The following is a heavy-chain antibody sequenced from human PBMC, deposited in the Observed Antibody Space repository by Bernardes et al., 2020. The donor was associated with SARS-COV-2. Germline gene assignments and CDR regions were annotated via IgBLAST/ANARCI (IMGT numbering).Heavy chain of an antibody. Sequence: AGSLSLSCAASGFTFSSYVMSWVRQAPGKGLEWVSAISGSGVSMDYADSVKGRFTISRDNSKNTVFLQMNSLRAEDTAVYYCAKEGGYYDLWSGYSGAFDYWGQGSLVTVSS. J-gene: IGHJ4*02. CDR1: GFTFSSYV. V-gene: IGHV3-23*01. CDR2: ISGSGVSM. D-gene: IGHD3-3*01. CDR3: AKEGGYYDLWSGYSGAFDY.